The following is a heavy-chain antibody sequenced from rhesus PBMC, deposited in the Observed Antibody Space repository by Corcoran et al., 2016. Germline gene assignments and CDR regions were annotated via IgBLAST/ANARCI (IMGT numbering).Heavy chain of an antibody. CDR2: INGNSGST. V-gene: IGHV4-80*01. CDR1: GASLRRYW. CDR3: ARVLYSNYDY. J-gene: IGHJ4*01. D-gene: IGHD4-23*01. Sequence: QVQLQESGPGLVKPSETLSLTCAVSGASLRRYWWSWTRPPPGKGLEWSGEINGNSGSTYYNPSLKSRVTISKDASKTQFSLKLSSVTAADTAVYYCARVLYSNYDYWGQGVLVTVSS.